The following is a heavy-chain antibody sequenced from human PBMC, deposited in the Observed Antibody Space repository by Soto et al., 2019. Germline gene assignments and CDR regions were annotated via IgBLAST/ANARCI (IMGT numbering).Heavy chain of an antibody. CDR1: GVSISSTCYI. CDR2: LDYSVTA. V-gene: IGHV4-39*01. Sequence: LQTLSLTCNVCGVSISSTCYIWGGLGLRPGTGLEWIGTLDYSVTAHYNPSLKSRINTSAAPSKNQVSLTLTAVTAADTAVYYCARQGSYWGQGALVTVS. J-gene: IGHJ4*02. CDR3: ARQGSY.